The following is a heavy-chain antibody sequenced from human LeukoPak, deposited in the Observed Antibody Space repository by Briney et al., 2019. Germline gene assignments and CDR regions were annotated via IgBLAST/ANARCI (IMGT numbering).Heavy chain of an antibody. CDR3: ARGDYDILSGYSSVDF. Sequence: PSETLSLTCAVYGGSFSGYYWSWIRQPPGKGLEWIGEINHSGSTNYNPSLKSRVSISVDTSNNQFSLKLGSVTAADTAVYYCARGDYDILSGYSSVDFWGQGTLVTVSS. J-gene: IGHJ4*02. CDR1: GGSFSGYY. V-gene: IGHV4-34*01. CDR2: INHSGST. D-gene: IGHD3-9*01.